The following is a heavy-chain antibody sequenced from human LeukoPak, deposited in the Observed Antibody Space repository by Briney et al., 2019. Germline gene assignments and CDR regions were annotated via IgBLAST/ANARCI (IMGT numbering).Heavy chain of an antibody. CDR1: GFIFRNYA. V-gene: IGHV3-23*01. J-gene: IGHJ4*02. D-gene: IGHD4/OR15-4a*01. CDR2: ISDNGGGR. Sequence: PGGSLRLSCGASGFIFRNYAMSWVRQAPGEGLGWVSGISDNGGGRYYADSVKGRFTISRDNSKNMLYLQMNSLRAEDTAVYYCAKESGALGAPLYDYWGRGILVTASS. CDR3: AKESGALGAPLYDY.